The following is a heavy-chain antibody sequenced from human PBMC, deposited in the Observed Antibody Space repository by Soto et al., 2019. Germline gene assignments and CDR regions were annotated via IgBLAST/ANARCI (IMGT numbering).Heavy chain of an antibody. D-gene: IGHD4-17*01. Sequence: GGSLRLSCAASGFTFDDYAMHWVRQAPGKGLEWVSGISWNSGSIGYADSVKGRFTISRDNAKNSLYLQMNSLRAEDTALYYCAKDRLDYGDSTFDYWGQGTLVTVSS. V-gene: IGHV3-9*01. CDR3: AKDRLDYGDSTFDY. J-gene: IGHJ4*02. CDR2: ISWNSGSI. CDR1: GFTFDDYA.